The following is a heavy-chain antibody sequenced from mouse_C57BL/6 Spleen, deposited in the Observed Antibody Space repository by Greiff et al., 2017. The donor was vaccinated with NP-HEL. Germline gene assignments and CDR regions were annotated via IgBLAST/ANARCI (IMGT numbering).Heavy chain of an antibody. Sequence: QVQLQQPGAELVRPGTSVKLSCKASGYTFTSYWMHWVKQRPGPGLEWIGVIDPSDSYTNYNQKFKGKATLTVDTSSSTAYMQLSSLTSEDSAVYYCARGGYGNYEFAYWGQGTLVTVSA. D-gene: IGHD2-10*02. CDR2: IDPSDSYT. CDR3: ARGGYGNYEFAY. V-gene: IGHV1-59*01. CDR1: GYTFTSYW. J-gene: IGHJ3*01.